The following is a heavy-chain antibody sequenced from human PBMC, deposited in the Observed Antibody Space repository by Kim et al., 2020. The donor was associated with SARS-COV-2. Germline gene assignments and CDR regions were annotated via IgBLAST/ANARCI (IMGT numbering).Heavy chain of an antibody. Sequence: GGSLRLSCVASGFNVSSNYMNWVRQAPGKGLEWVSILYRGGKTYYTDSVKGRFTISRDNSKNTRYLQMKSRRADDTAIYYCACEYYYDSDGLFDYWGPGTLVT. V-gene: IGHV3-53*01. CDR1: GFNVSSNY. CDR3: ACEYYYDSDGLFDY. CDR2: LYRGGKT. J-gene: IGHJ4*02. D-gene: IGHD3-22*01.